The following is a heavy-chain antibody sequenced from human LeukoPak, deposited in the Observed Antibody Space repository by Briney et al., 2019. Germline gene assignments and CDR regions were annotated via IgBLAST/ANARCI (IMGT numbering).Heavy chain of an antibody. D-gene: IGHD3-10*01. V-gene: IGHV4-31*03. CDR1: GGSISSGGYY. J-gene: IGHJ6*02. CDR3: ARDRSRGVVSRPGLYGMDV. CDR2: IYYSGST. Sequence: SQTLSLTCTVSGGSISSGGYYWSWIRQHPGKGLEWIGYIYYSGSTYYNPSLKSRVTISVDTSKNQFSLKPSSVTAADTAVYYCARDRSRGVVSRPGLYGMDVWGQGTTVTVSS.